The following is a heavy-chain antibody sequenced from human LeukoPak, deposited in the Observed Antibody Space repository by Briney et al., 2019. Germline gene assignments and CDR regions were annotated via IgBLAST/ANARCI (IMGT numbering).Heavy chain of an antibody. D-gene: IGHD1-26*01. CDR1: GGSFSGYY. Sequence: PSETLSLTCAVYGGSFSGYYWSWIRQPPGKGLEWIGEINHSGSTNYNPSLKSRVTISVDTSKNQFSLKLSSVTAADTAVYYCARRSIVLSSGSYYYYYGMDVWGQGTTVTVSS. CDR3: ARRSIVLSSGSYYYYYGMDV. V-gene: IGHV4-34*01. J-gene: IGHJ6*02. CDR2: INHSGST.